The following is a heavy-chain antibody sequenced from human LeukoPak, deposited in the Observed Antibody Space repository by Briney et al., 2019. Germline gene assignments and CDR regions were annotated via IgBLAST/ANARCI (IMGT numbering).Heavy chain of an antibody. D-gene: IGHD2-15*01. V-gene: IGHV4-59*01. CDR3: ARGSRGYCSGGSCYSSPFFDY. Sequence: PSETLSLTCTVSGGSISSYYWSWIRQPPGKGLEWIGYIYYSGSTNYNPSLKSRVTISVDTSKNQFSLKLSSVTAADTAVYYCARGSRGYCSGGSCYSSPFFDYWGQGTLVTVSS. J-gene: IGHJ4*02. CDR1: GGSISSYY. CDR2: IYYSGST.